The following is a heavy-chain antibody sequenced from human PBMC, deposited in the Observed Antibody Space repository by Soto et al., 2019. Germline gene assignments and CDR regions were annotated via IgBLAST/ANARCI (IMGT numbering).Heavy chain of an antibody. J-gene: IGHJ4*02. V-gene: IGHV4-4*02. CDR1: GDSITSDKW. Sequence: PSETLSLTCAVSGDSITSDKWWSWIRQPPGKGLQWIGEIYHSGSTKYNPSLKSRVIISVDKSKNQFSLKLSSVTAADTAVYYCARAGNYDVLSGRMYYFDSWGQGTPVTVSS. D-gene: IGHD3-3*01. CDR3: ARAGNYDVLSGRMYYFDS. CDR2: IYHSGST.